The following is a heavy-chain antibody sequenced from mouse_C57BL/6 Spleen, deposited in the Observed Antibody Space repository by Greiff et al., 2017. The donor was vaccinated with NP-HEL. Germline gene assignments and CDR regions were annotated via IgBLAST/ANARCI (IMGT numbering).Heavy chain of an antibody. CDR1: GYTFTDYY. CDR3: ARLFDGSWYFDV. CDR2: INPNNGGT. D-gene: IGHD2-3*01. J-gene: IGHJ1*03. V-gene: IGHV1-26*01. Sequence: VQLQQSGPELVKPGASVKISCKASGYTFTDYYMNWVKQSHGKSLEWIGDINPNNGGTSYNQKFKGKATLTVDKSSSTAYMELRSLTSEDSAVYYCARLFDGSWYFDVWGTGTTVTVSS.